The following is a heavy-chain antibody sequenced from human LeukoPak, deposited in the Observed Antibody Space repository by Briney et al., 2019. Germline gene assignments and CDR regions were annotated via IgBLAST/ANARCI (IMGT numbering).Heavy chain of an antibody. CDR1: GASITTYY. D-gene: IGHD3-22*01. Sequence: PSETLSLTCTVSGASITTYYWNWVRQPAGKGLEWIGRIYTTGKTDYNPSLKSRVTMSSDTSKNQFSLRLNSVTAADTAVYYCARDSSGYYYFVYWGQGTLVTVSS. J-gene: IGHJ4*02. CDR3: ARDSSGYYYFVY. CDR2: IYTTGKT. V-gene: IGHV4-4*07.